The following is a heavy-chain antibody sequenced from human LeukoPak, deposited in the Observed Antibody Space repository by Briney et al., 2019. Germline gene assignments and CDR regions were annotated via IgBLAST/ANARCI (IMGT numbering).Heavy chain of an antibody. Sequence: TGGSLRLSCAASGFTFSSYAMHWVRQAPGKGLEWVAVISYDGSNKYYADSVKGRFTISRDNSKNTLYLQMNSLRAEDTAVYYCAREVGVVVVPATQGDYYMDVWGKGTTVTVSS. CDR2: ISYDGSNK. CDR1: GFTFSSYA. V-gene: IGHV3-30*01. D-gene: IGHD2-2*01. CDR3: AREVGVVVVPATQGDYYMDV. J-gene: IGHJ6*03.